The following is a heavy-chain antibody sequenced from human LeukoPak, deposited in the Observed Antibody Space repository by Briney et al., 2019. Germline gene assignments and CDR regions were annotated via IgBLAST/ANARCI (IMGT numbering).Heavy chain of an antibody. CDR2: IGRSSQYI. J-gene: IGHJ6*03. CDR3: ARDASNIDFAPYFYYMDV. CDR1: GFTFSLYS. Sequence: GGSLRLSCTASGFTFSLYSMHWVRQAPGKGLEWVSSIGRSSQYIYYGDSVRGRFTISRDNAKNSLYLDMNSPRAEDTAVYYCARDASNIDFAPYFYYMDVWGKGTTVTVSS. D-gene: IGHD3-3*01. V-gene: IGHV3-21*01.